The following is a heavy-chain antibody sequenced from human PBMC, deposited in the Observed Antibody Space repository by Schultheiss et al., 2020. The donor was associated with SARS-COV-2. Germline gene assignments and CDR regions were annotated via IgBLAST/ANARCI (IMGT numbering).Heavy chain of an antibody. CDR1: GFTFSTHY. J-gene: IGHJ4*02. CDR3: AREGGSDRGFDY. Sequence: GGSLRLSCAVSGFTFSTHYMHWIRQTPGKGLVGVARIKPDGSSTNCAESVKGRFTISRDNAKNTLYLQMNSLRAEDTAVYYCAREGGSDRGFDYWGQGTLVTVSS. CDR2: IKPDGSST. D-gene: IGHD1-26*01. V-gene: IGHV3-74*01.